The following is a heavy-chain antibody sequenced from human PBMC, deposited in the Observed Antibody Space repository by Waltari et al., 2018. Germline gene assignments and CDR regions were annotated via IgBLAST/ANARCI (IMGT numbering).Heavy chain of an antibody. Sequence: QVQLQESGPGLVKPSETLSLTCTVSGGSISSHYWSWIRQPPGKGLEWIGYIYYSGSTHYTPALKSRVTISVDTSKNQFSLKLSSVTAADTAVYYCARVVRALVGAPLYYFDYWGQGTLVTVSS. V-gene: IGHV4-59*11. D-gene: IGHD1-26*01. CDR3: ARVVRALVGAPLYYFDY. J-gene: IGHJ4*02. CDR1: GGSISSHY. CDR2: IYYSGST.